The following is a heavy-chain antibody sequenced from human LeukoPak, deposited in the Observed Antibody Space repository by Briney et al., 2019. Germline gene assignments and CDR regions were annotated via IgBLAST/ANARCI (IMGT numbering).Heavy chain of an antibody. CDR1: GFTVSSNY. D-gene: IGHD1-26*01. CDR3: AKNLRWELRGH. V-gene: IGHV3-53*01. J-gene: IGHJ4*02. Sequence: PGGSLRLSCAASGFTVSSNYMSWVRQAPGKGLEWVSVIYSGGSTYYADSVKGRFTISRDNSKNTLYLQMNSLRAEDTAVYYCAKNLRWELRGHWGQGTLVTVSS. CDR2: IYSGGST.